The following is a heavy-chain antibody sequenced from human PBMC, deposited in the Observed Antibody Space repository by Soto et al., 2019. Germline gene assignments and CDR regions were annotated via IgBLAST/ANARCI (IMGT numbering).Heavy chain of an antibody. V-gene: IGHV4-39*01. Sequence: PSETLSLTCTVSGGSISSSSYYWGWIRQPPGKGLEWIGSIYYSGSTYYNPSLKSRVTISVDTSKNQFSLKLSSVTAADTAVYYCARHGVGYGDYFDYWGQGTLVTVSS. CDR3: ARHGVGYGDYFDY. D-gene: IGHD4-17*01. J-gene: IGHJ4*02. CDR2: IYYSGST. CDR1: GGSISSSSYY.